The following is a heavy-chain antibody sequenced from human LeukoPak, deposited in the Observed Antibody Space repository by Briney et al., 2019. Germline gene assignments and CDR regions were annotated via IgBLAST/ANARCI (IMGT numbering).Heavy chain of an antibody. J-gene: IGHJ4*02. D-gene: IGHD5-18*01. CDR3: ARAGSYGYDY. Sequence: SETLSLTCAVYGGSFSGYYWSWIRQPPGKGLEWIGEINHSGSTNYNPSLKSRVTISVDTSKNQFSLKLSSVTATDTAVYYCARAGSYGYDYWGQGTLVTVSS. CDR2: INHSGST. CDR1: GGSFSGYY. V-gene: IGHV4-34*01.